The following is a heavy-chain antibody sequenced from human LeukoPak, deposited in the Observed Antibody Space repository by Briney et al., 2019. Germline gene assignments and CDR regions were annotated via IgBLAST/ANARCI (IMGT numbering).Heavy chain of an antibody. CDR3: AKNPRLEGWIYFDS. V-gene: IGHV3-23*01. Sequence: GGSLRLSCAASGFTFSSYSMSWVRQAPGKGLEWVSSISGSGGRIDYADSVKGRFTISRDNSKNTLSLQMNSLTAEDTAVYYCAKNPRLEGWIYFDSWGQGILVTVYS. CDR1: GFTFSSYS. J-gene: IGHJ4*02. D-gene: IGHD1-1*01. CDR2: ISGSGGRI.